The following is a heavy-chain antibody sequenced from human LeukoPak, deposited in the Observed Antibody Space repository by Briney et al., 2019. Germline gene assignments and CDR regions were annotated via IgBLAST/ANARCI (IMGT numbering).Heavy chain of an antibody. Sequence: SVKVSCKASGYTFTSYGISWVRQAPGQGLEWMGRIIPILGIANYAQKFQGRVTITADKSTSTAYMELSSLRSEDTAVYYCARDPQSRDSSGYYYSDYWGQGTLVTVSS. V-gene: IGHV1-69*04. CDR3: ARDPQSRDSSGYYYSDY. CDR2: IIPILGIA. D-gene: IGHD3-22*01. CDR1: GYTFTSYG. J-gene: IGHJ4*02.